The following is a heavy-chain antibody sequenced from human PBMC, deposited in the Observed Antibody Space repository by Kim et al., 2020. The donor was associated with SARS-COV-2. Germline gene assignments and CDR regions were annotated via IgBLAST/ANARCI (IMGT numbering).Heavy chain of an antibody. D-gene: IGHD3-10*01. CDR3: ARETSRGDDAFDI. Sequence: YNPCLKSRVTISVDTSKNQFSLKLNSVTAADTAVYYCARETSRGDDAFDIWGQGTMVTVSS. V-gene: IGHV4-34*01. J-gene: IGHJ3*02.